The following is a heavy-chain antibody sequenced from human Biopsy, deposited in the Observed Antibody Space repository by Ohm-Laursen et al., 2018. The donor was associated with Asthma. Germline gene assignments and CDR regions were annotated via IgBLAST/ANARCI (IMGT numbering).Heavy chain of an antibody. D-gene: IGHD4-17*01. J-gene: IGHJ4*02. CDR1: GYSLTDLS. CDR3: ALDFPKDYVRYNFQF. CDR2: HDHEEGGT. V-gene: IGHV1-24*01. Sequence: GASVKVSCKISGYSLTDLSMHWVRQAPGQGLEWMGGHDHEEGGTVNARRFQGRVTMTEDTSTDTAYMELSSLSSDDTAVYYCALDFPKDYVRYNFQFWGQGTLVTVSS.